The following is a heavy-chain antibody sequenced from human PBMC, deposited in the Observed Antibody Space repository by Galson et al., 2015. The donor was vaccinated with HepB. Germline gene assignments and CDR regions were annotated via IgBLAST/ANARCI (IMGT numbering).Heavy chain of an antibody. CDR1: GFSFSSYA. J-gene: IGHJ4*02. CDR3: SRGGGDSTWPFDS. CDR2: ISYDGTNK. V-gene: IGHV3-30*04. Sequence: SLRLFCAASGFSFSSYAMHWVRQAPGKGLEWVSVISYDGTNKHYAESVKGRFTISRDSSKNTLYLQMNSLRADDTAMYYCSRGGGDSTWPFDSWGQGALVTVSS. D-gene: IGHD6-13*01.